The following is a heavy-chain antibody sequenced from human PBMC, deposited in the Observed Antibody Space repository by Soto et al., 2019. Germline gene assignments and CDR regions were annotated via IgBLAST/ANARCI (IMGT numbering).Heavy chain of an antibody. CDR1: GFTFSSYA. CDR3: AKDHRPSDYSNYPFIGLFDY. CDR2: ISGSGGST. D-gene: IGHD4-4*01. Sequence: GGSLRLSCAASGFTFSSYAMSWVRQAPGKGLEWVSAISGSGGSTYYADSVKGRFTISRDNSKNTLYLQMNSLRAEDTAVYYCAKDHRPSDYSNYPFIGLFDYWGQGTLVTVSS. J-gene: IGHJ4*02. V-gene: IGHV3-23*01.